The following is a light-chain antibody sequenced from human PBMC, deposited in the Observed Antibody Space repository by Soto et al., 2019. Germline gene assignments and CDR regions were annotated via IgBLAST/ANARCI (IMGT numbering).Light chain of an antibody. CDR2: DAS. CDR1: QSVSNY. V-gene: IGKV3-11*01. Sequence: EIVLTQSPATRSLSPGERATLSCRASQSVSNYLAWYQQKPGQAPRLLIYDASNRATGVPARFTGSGSGTDFTLTISSLEPEDFAVYYCQQRSNWPSITFGQGTRLEIK. CDR3: QQRSNWPSIT. J-gene: IGKJ5*01.